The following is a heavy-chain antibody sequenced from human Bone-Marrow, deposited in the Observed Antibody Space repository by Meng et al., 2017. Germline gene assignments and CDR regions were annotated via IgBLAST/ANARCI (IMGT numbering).Heavy chain of an antibody. V-gene: IGHV1-3*01. CDR3: ARVGESYYGSDFDY. D-gene: IGHD1-26*01. J-gene: IGHJ4*02. CDR2: INAGNGNT. Sequence: ASVKVSCKASGYTFTSYAMHWVRQAPGQRLEWMGWINAGNGNTKYSQKFQGRVTITRDTSASTAYMALSSLRSEDTAAYYCARVGESYYGSDFDYWGQGTRVTVSS. CDR1: GYTFTSYA.